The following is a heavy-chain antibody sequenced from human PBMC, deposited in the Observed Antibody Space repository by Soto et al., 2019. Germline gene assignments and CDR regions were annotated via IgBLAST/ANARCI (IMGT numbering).Heavy chain of an antibody. CDR3: ARDWTLAVAGPSYYYYGMDV. J-gene: IGHJ6*02. Sequence: ASVKVSCKVSGYTLTELSMHWVRQAPGKGLEWMGGFDPEDGETNYAQKFQGRVTMTEDTSTDTAYMELSSLRSEDTAVYYCARDWTLAVAGPSYYYYGMDVWGQGTTVTVSS. CDR1: GYTLTELS. D-gene: IGHD6-19*01. V-gene: IGHV1-24*01. CDR2: FDPEDGET.